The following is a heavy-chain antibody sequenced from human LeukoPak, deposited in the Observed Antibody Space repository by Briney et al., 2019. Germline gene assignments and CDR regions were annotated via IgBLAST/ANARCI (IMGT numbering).Heavy chain of an antibody. CDR2: IIPILGIA. CDR3: ARGGGSYREYYGMDV. J-gene: IGHJ6*02. V-gene: IGHV1-69*04. CDR1: GGTFISYA. Sequence: WASVTVSFKASGGTFISYAISWVRQAPGQGLEWMGRIIPILGIANYAQKFQGRVTITADKSTSTAYMELSSLRSEDTAVYYCARGGGSYREYYGMDVWGQGTTVTVSS. D-gene: IGHD1-26*01.